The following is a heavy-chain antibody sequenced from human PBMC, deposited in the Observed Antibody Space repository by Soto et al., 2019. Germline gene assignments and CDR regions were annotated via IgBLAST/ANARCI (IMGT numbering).Heavy chain of an antibody. CDR1: GYTFTSYG. Sequence: ASVKVSCKASGYTFTSYGISWVRQAPGQGLEWMGWISAYNGNTNYAQKLQGRVTMTTDTSTSTAYMELRSLRSDDTAVYYCARYIVVVPAAHPNYYYYYGMDVWGQGTTVTAP. CDR2: ISAYNGNT. CDR3: ARYIVVVPAAHPNYYYYYGMDV. D-gene: IGHD2-2*01. V-gene: IGHV1-18*01. J-gene: IGHJ6*02.